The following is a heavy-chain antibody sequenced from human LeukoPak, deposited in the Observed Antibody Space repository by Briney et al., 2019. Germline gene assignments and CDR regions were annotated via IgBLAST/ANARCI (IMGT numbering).Heavy chain of an antibody. Sequence: GGSLRLSCAASVFTFSHSIMHWVRQAPGKGLEWVAVVEADGKNMYYADSVKGRFTISRDNSQNTVYLQMNSLRADDTAVYYCAREKRKDDHNEFLYYYNMDVWGKGTTVTVSS. V-gene: IGHV3-30*04. D-gene: IGHD5-24*01. CDR2: VEADGKNM. CDR1: VFTFSHSI. CDR3: AREKRKDDHNEFLYYYNMDV. J-gene: IGHJ6*03.